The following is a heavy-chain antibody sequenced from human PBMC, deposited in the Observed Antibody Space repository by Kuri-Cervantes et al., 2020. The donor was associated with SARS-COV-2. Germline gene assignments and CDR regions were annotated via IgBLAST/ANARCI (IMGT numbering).Heavy chain of an antibody. CDR3: ARLAVAEEVDY. V-gene: IGHV4-39*01. CDR2: IYYSGST. CDR1: GGSISSSSYY. J-gene: IGHJ4*02. D-gene: IGHD6-19*01. Sequence: SETLSLTCTVSGGSISSSSYYWGWIRQPPGKGLEWIGSIYYSGSTYYNPSLKSRVTISVDTSKNQFSLKLSSVTAADTAVYYCARLAVAEEVDYWGQGTLVTGAS.